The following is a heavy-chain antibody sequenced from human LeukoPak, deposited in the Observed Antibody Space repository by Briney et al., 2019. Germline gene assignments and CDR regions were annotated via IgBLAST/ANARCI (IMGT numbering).Heavy chain of an antibody. CDR1: GYTFTSYG. CDR3: ARKQGYYGEMIDY. Sequence: ASVKVSCKASGYTFTSYGISWVRQAPGQGLEWMGGIIPIFGTANYAQKFQGRVTMTTDTSTSTAYMELRSLRSDDTAVYYCARKQGYYGEMIDYWGQGTLVTVSS. J-gene: IGHJ4*02. D-gene: IGHD4-17*01. V-gene: IGHV1-18*01. CDR2: IIPIFGTA.